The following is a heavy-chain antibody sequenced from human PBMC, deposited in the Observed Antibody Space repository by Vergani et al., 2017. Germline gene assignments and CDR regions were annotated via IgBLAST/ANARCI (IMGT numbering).Heavy chain of an antibody. CDR1: GDSVISTDYH. J-gene: IGHJ4*02. CDR3: ASKRGACRAAYCHSYDF. V-gene: IGHV4-39*01. Sequence: VQLQESGPGLVKPSETLSLTCTVSGDSVISTDYHWGWIRQPPGKGLEWIGSIDYSGSTSYNPSLESRISISFETPKNQFSLRLTSVTAADTAVYYCASKRGACRAAYCHSYDFWGPGTLVGVSS. D-gene: IGHD2-15*01. CDR2: IDYSGST.